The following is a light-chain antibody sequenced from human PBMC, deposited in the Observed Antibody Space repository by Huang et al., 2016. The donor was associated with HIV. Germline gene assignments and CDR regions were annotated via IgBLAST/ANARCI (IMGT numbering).Light chain of an antibody. Sequence: EIVMTQSQATLSVSPGERATLSCRASQSVSSNLAWYQQKRGQAPRLLIYGASTRATGIPARVNGSGSGTEFTLTISSLQSEDFAVYYCQQYNNWPLTFGGGTKVEIK. V-gene: IGKV3-15*01. CDR1: QSVSSN. CDR2: GAS. J-gene: IGKJ4*01. CDR3: QQYNNWPLT.